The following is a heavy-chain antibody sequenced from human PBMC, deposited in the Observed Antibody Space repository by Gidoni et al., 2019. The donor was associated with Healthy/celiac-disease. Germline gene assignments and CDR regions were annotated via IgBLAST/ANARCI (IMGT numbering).Heavy chain of an antibody. Sequence: EVQLVESGGGLVKPGGSLRLSCAASGFTFSNAWMNWVRQAPGKGLEWVGRIKSKTDGGTTDYAAPVKGRFTISRDDSKNTLYLQMNSLKTEDTAVYYCTTEPIQVQYYDILTGYSLFDYWGQGTLVTVSS. CDR2: IKSKTDGGTT. CDR3: TTEPIQVQYYDILTGYSLFDY. J-gene: IGHJ4*02. V-gene: IGHV3-15*07. D-gene: IGHD3-9*01. CDR1: GFTFSNAW.